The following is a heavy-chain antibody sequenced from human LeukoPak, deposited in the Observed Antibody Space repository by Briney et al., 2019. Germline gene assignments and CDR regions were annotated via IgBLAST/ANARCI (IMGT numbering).Heavy chain of an antibody. CDR1: GFTFSSYA. V-gene: IGHV3-23*01. D-gene: IGHD2-2*01. J-gene: IGHJ4*02. CDR2: ISGSGGST. CDR3: AKEGFRLDVVVPAAIDY. Sequence: AGGSLRLSCAASGFTFSSYAMSWVRQAPGKGLEWVSAISGSGGSTYYADSVKGRFTISRDNSKNTLYLQMNSLRAEDTAIYYCAKEGFRLDVVVPAAIDYWGQGTLVTVPS.